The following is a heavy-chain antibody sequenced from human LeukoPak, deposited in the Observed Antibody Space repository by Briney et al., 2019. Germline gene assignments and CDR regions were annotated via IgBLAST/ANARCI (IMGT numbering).Heavy chain of an antibody. CDR3: ARSPGGSGSYLFDY. Sequence: ASVKVSCKASGYTFTSYDINWVRQATGQGLEWMGWMNPNSGNTGYAQKFQGRVTITADKSTSTAYMELSSLRSEDTAVYYCARSPGGSGSYLFDYWGQGTLVTVSS. CDR1: GYTFTSYD. V-gene: IGHV1-8*01. D-gene: IGHD3-10*01. CDR2: MNPNSGNT. J-gene: IGHJ4*02.